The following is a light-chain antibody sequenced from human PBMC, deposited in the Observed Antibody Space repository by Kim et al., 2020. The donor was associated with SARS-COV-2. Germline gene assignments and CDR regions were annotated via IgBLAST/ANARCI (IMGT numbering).Light chain of an antibody. Sequence: DIVMTQSPDSLAVSLGERATINCKSSQSVLYSSNNKNYLAWYQQKPGQPPKLLIYWASTRESGVPDRFSGSGSGTDFTLTISSLQAEDVAVYCCQQYYSTPLSFGQGTKVDI. CDR1: QSVLYSSNNKNY. V-gene: IGKV4-1*01. CDR2: WAS. J-gene: IGKJ1*01. CDR3: QQYYSTPLS.